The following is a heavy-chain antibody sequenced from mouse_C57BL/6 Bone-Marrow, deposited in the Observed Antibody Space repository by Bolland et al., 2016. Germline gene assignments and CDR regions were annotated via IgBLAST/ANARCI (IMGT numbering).Heavy chain of an antibody. J-gene: IGHJ1*01. CDR2: DSYT. Sequence: DSYTNYNQKFKGKATLTVDTSSSTAYMQLSSLTSEDSAVYYCARDGWYFEVWGQGTT. D-gene: IGHD2-3*01. CDR3: ARDGWYFEV. V-gene: IGHV1-50*01.